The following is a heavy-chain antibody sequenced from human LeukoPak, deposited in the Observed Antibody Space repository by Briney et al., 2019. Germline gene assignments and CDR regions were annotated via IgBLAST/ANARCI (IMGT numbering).Heavy chain of an antibody. CDR2: ISSSSSYI. V-gene: IGHV3-21*01. CDR3: ARGPYYYDSSGPFDY. CDR1: GFTFSSYS. Sequence: GGSLRLSCAASGFTFSSYSMNWVRQAPGKGLEWVSSISSSSSYIYYADSVKGRFTISRDNAKNSLYLQMNSLRAEDTAVYYCARGPYYYDSSGPFDYWGQETLVTVSS. D-gene: IGHD3-22*01. J-gene: IGHJ4*02.